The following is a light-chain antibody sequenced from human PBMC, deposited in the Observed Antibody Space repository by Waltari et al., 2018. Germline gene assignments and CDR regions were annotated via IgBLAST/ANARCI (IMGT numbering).Light chain of an antibody. CDR2: SND. CDR1: SSNIGSNT. V-gene: IGLV1-44*01. J-gene: IGLJ1*01. CDR3: ASWDDSLNGHV. Sequence: QSVLTQPPSASGTPGQRVTISCSGSSSNIGSNTVNWYQQLPGTAPKLLIYSNDLRPSGVPDRFSGSESGTSASLAISGLQSEDEAYYYCASWDDSLNGHVFGTGTKVTVL.